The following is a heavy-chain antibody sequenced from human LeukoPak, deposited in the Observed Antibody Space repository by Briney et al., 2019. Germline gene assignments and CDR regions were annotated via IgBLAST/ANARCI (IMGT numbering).Heavy chain of an antibody. CDR3: ARGYCSGGSCYRPVDY. J-gene: IGHJ4*02. V-gene: IGHV1-18*01. CDR1: GYTFTIYG. D-gene: IGHD2-15*01. Sequence: GASVTVSSKASGYTFTIYGISWVRQAPGQGLEWMGWISAYNGNTNYAQKLQGRVTMTTDTSTSTACMELRSLRSDDTAVYYCARGYCSGGSCYRPVDYWGQGTLVTVSS. CDR2: ISAYNGNT.